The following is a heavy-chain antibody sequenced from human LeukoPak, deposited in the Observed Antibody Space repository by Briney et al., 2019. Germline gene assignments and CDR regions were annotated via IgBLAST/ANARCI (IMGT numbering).Heavy chain of an antibody. CDR1: GFTFSNYA. CDR3: AKDSSTWLTIGAFDI. Sequence: GGSLRLSCAASGFTFSNYAMSWVRQAPGKGLEWVSAISGSGGTTYYADSVKGRFTISRDNSKNTLYLQMNSLRAEDTAVYYCAKDSSTWLTIGAFDIWGQGTLVPVSS. D-gene: IGHD6-13*01. J-gene: IGHJ3*02. CDR2: ISGSGGTT. V-gene: IGHV3-23*01.